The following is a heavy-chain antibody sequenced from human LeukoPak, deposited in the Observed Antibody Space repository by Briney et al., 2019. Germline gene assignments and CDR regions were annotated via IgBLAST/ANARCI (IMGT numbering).Heavy chain of an antibody. D-gene: IGHD4-23*01. CDR1: GFTFSSYS. V-gene: IGHV3-21*01. Sequence: GGSLRLSCAASGFTFSSYSMNWVRQAPGKGLEWVSSISSSSSYISYADSVKGRFTISRDNAKNSLYLQMNSLRAEDTAVYYCARAEISSQGLTVVTASFDYWGQGTLVTVSS. CDR2: ISSSSSYI. J-gene: IGHJ4*02. CDR3: ARAEISSQGLTVVTASFDY.